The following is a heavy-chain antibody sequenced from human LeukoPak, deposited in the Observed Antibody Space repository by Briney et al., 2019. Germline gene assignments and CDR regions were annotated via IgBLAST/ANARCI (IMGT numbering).Heavy chain of an antibody. J-gene: IGHJ5*02. V-gene: IGHV3-23*01. CDR2: ISGSGGST. Sequence: ESGGSLGLSCAASGFTFSSYAMSWVRQAPGKGLEWVSAISGSGGSTYYADSVKGRFTISRDNSKNTLYLQMNSLRAEDTAVYYCATRLVVVIANNWFDPWGQGTLVTVSS. D-gene: IGHD2-21*01. CDR1: GFTFSSYA. CDR3: ATRLVVVIANNWFDP.